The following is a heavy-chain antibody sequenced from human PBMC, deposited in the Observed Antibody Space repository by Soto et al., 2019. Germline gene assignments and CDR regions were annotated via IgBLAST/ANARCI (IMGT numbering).Heavy chain of an antibody. CDR2: IYYSGST. J-gene: IGHJ6*02. CDR3: ARGFAGPVRNGMDV. V-gene: IGHV4-31*03. CDR1: GGSSSSGGYY. D-gene: IGHD6-19*01. Sequence: SETLSLTCTVSGGSSSSGGYYWSWIRQHPGKGLEWIGYIYYSGSTYYNPSLKSRATISVDTSKNQFSLKLSSVTAADTAVYYCARGFAGPVRNGMDVWGQGTTVTVSS.